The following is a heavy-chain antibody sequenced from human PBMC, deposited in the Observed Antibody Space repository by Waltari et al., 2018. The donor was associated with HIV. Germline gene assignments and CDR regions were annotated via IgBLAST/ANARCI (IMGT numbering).Heavy chain of an antibody. J-gene: IGHJ4*02. V-gene: IGHV4-34*01. CDR3: ARGRGEYSSSSGYFDY. Sequence: QVQLQQWGAGLLKPSETLSLTCAVYGGSFSGYYWSWIRQPPGKGLEWIGEINHSGSTNYNPSLKSRVTISVDTSKNQFSLKLSSVTAADTAVYYCARGRGEYSSSSGYFDYWGQGTLVTVSS. D-gene: IGHD6-6*01. CDR1: GGSFSGYY. CDR2: INHSGST.